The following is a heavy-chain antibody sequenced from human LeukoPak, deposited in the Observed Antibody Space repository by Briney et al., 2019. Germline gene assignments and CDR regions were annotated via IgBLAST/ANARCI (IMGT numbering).Heavy chain of an antibody. CDR1: GFTFSSYA. V-gene: IGHV3-23*01. J-gene: IGHJ4*02. Sequence: QPGGSLRLSCAASGFTFSSYAMSWVRQAPGKGLEWVSAISGSGGSTYYADSVKGRFTISRDNSKNTLYLQMNSLRAEDAAVYYCAKDEQWLVQYYFDYWGQGTLVTVSS. CDR2: ISGSGGST. CDR3: AKDEQWLVQYYFDY. D-gene: IGHD6-19*01.